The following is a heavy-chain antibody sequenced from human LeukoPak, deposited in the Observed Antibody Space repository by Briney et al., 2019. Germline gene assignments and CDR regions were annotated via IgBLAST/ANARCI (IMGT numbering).Heavy chain of an antibody. D-gene: IGHD6-25*01. CDR1: GFTFSSYW. CDR2: INSDGSST. V-gene: IGHV3-74*01. CDR3: ATANFHAFEI. Sequence: GGSLRLSCAASGFTFSSYWMHWVRQAPGKGLVWVSRINSDGSSTTYADFVKGRFTISRDNAKNTLYLQMNSLRAEDTGVYYCATANFHAFEIWGQGTMVTVSS. J-gene: IGHJ3*02.